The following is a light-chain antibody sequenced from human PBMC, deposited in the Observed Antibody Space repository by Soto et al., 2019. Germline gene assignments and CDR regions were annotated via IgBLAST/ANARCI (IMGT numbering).Light chain of an antibody. CDR3: QQYGSSPLT. CDR2: GAS. Sequence: EIVLTQSPGTLSLSPGERATXXXXXSQSVSSSYLAWYQQKPGQAPRLLIYGASSRATGIPDRFSGSGSGTDFTLTISRLDPEDFAVYYCQQYGSSPLTFGGGTKVDIK. V-gene: IGKV3-20*01. J-gene: IGKJ4*01. CDR1: QSVSSSY.